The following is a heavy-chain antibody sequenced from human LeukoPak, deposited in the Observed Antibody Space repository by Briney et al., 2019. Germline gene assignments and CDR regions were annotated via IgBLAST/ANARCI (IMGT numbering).Heavy chain of an antibody. D-gene: IGHD3-22*01. V-gene: IGHV3-23*01. Sequence: GGSLRLSCAASGFTFSSYAMSWVRQAPGKGLEWVSAISGSGGSTYYADSVKGRFTISRDNSKNTQYLQMNSLRAEDTAVYYCAKDNGMIVGYFDYWGQGTLVTVSS. CDR1: GFTFSSYA. CDR3: AKDNGMIVGYFDY. CDR2: ISGSGGST. J-gene: IGHJ4*02.